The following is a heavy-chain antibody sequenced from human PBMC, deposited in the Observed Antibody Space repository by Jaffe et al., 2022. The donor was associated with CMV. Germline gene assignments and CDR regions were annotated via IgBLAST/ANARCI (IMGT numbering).Heavy chain of an antibody. V-gene: IGHV3-23*01. CDR2: ITGSGGST. Sequence: EVQLLDSGGGVVQPGGSLRLSCAASGFTFSNYAMNWLRQAPGKGLEWVSIITGSGGSTYYADSVRGRFTISRDNSKNTVFLQMNSLRADDTAVYYCAKGDYYGSGNYDRIAFDFWGRGTMVTVSS. CDR1: GFTFSNYA. J-gene: IGHJ3*01. D-gene: IGHD3-10*01. CDR3: AKGDYYGSGNYDRIAFDF.